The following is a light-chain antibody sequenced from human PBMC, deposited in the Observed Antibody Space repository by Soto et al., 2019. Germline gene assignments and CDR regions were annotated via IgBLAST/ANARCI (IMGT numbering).Light chain of an antibody. CDR3: QQCYSSPLT. Sequence: MTQSPLSLTVTLGQPASISCRSSQSLVYSDGDTYLNWYQQQPGKAPKLLIYAASSLQSGVPSRFSGSGSGTDFTLTISSLQPEDFATYYCQQCYSSPLTFGGGTKVDIK. V-gene: IGKV1-39*01. CDR1: QSLVYSDGDTY. CDR2: AAS. J-gene: IGKJ4*01.